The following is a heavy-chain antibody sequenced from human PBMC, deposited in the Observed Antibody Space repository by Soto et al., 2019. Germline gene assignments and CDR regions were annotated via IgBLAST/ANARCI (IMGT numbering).Heavy chain of an antibody. Sequence: PGGSLRLSCAASGFTFSSYGMHWVRQAPGKGLEWVAVISYDGSNKYYADSVKGRFTISRDNSKNTLYLQMNSLRAEDTAVYYCAKDPLQAVAGLGGFDYWGQGTLVTVSS. CDR2: ISYDGSNK. CDR1: GFTFSSYG. D-gene: IGHD6-19*01. V-gene: IGHV3-30*18. CDR3: AKDPLQAVAGLGGFDY. J-gene: IGHJ4*02.